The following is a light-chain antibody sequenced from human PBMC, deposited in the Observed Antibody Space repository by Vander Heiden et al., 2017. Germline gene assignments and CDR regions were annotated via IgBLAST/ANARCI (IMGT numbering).Light chain of an antibody. V-gene: IGKV3-15*01. CDR1: QSISIY. J-gene: IGKJ2*01. Sequence: EIVMTQSPATLSVSPGERATLSCRASQSISIYVIWYQQKPGQAPRILIYGASTRATGIPARFSGSGSGTEFTLTISSLQSEDFAVYYCQQYNDWPRSFGQGTKLEIK. CDR2: GAS. CDR3: QQYNDWPRS.